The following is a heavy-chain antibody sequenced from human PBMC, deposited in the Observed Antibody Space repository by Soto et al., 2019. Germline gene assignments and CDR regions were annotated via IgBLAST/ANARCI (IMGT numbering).Heavy chain of an antibody. V-gene: IGHV5-10-1*01. D-gene: IGHD3-10*01. CDR1: GHTFTSYW. J-gene: IGHJ6*02. CDR3: AGVRLGAGVRGGGYYAMDV. CDR2: IDPSDSYT. Sequence: GESLKISCKASGHTFTSYWISWVRQMPGKGLEWMGRIDPSDSYTNYSPSFQGHVTISVDKSLSSAFLQWSSLKASDSAMYYCAGVRLGAGVRGGGYYAMDVWGQGTTVTVSS.